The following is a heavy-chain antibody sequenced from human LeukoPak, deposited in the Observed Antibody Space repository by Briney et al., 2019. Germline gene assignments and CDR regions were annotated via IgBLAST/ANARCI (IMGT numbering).Heavy chain of an antibody. J-gene: IGHJ4*02. Sequence: GGSLRLSCAASGFTFSSYAMSWVRPAPGKGLEWVSAISGSGGSTYYADSVKGRFTISRDNSKNTLYLQMNSLRAEDTAVYYCALFYDSTKIGAFDYWGQGTLVTVSS. D-gene: IGHD3-22*01. V-gene: IGHV3-23*01. CDR1: GFTFSSYA. CDR3: ALFYDSTKIGAFDY. CDR2: ISGSGGST.